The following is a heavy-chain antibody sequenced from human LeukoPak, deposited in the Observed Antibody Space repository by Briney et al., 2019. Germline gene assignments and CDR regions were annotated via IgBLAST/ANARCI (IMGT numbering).Heavy chain of an antibody. CDR1: GGSISSYY. V-gene: IGHV4-59*01. CDR3: ASFSAAGHY. D-gene: IGHD6-13*01. J-gene: IGHJ4*02. Sequence: PSETLSPTCTVSGGSISSYYWSWIRQPPGKGLEWIGYIYYSGSTNYNPSLKSRVTISVDTSKNQFSLKLGSVTAADTAVYYCASFSAAGHYWGQGTLVTVSS. CDR2: IYYSGST.